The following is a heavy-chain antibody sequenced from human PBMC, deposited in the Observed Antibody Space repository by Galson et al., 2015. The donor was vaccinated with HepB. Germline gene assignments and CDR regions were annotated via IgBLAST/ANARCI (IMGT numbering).Heavy chain of an antibody. Sequence: SLRLSCAASGFTVSSSYMSWVRQAPGKGLEWVSIIYSGGVTYYADSVKGRFTISRHNSENTLYLQMNSLRTEDTAVYFCARGQYNSSCCWFDLWGQGTLVTVSS. CDR1: GFTVSSSY. D-gene: IGHD3-22*01. CDR3: ARGQYNSSCCWFDL. J-gene: IGHJ5*02. V-gene: IGHV3-53*04. CDR2: IYSGGVT.